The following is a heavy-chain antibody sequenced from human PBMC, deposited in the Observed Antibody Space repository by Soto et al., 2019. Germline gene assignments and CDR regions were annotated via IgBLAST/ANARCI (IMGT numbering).Heavy chain of an antibody. V-gene: IGHV3-33*01. CDR3: ARVGVAVARKSSASPRNLYYYGMDV. J-gene: IGHJ6*02. D-gene: IGHD6-19*01. Sequence: GGSLRLSCAASGFTFSSYGMHWVRQAPGKGLEWVAVIWYDGSNKYYADSVKGRFTISRDNSKNTLYLQMNSLRAEDTAVYYCARVGVAVARKSSASPRNLYYYGMDVWGQGTTVTVSS. CDR1: GFTFSSYG. CDR2: IWYDGSNK.